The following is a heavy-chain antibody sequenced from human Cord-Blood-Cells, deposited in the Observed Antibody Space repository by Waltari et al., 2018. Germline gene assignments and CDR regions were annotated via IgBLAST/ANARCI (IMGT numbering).Heavy chain of an antibody. CDR2: ISYDGSNK. J-gene: IGHJ4*02. V-gene: IGHV3-30-3*01. Sequence: QVQLVESGGGVVQPGRSLRLSCAASGFTFSSYAMHWVRQAPGKGLEGVAVISYDGSNKYYADSVKGRFTISRDNSKNTLYLQMSSLRAEDTAVYYCASGGSGWYFDYWGQGTLVTISS. CDR3: ASGGSGWYFDY. CDR1: GFTFSSYA. D-gene: IGHD6-19*01.